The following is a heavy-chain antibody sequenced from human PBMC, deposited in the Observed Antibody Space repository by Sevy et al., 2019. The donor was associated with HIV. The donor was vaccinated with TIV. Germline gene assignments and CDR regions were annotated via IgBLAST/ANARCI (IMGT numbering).Heavy chain of an antibody. CDR1: GGSTSSYY. J-gene: IGHJ3*02. Sequence: SETLSLTCTVSGGSTSSYYWSWIRQPPGKGLEWIGHIYYSGSTNYNPSLKSRVTISVDTSKNQFSLKLSSVTAADTAVYYCARQGGYQLPAAFDIWGQGTMVTVSS. D-gene: IGHD5-18*01. V-gene: IGHV4-59*08. CDR2: IYYSGST. CDR3: ARQGGYQLPAAFDI.